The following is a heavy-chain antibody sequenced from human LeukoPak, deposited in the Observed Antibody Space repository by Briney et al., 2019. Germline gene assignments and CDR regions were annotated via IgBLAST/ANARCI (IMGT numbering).Heavy chain of an antibody. CDR2: IYPGDSDT. J-gene: IGHJ4*02. V-gene: IGHV5-51*01. D-gene: IGHD6-13*01. CDR3: ASGRREGHGTYSSIPIPFDY. Sequence: LGESLKISCKGSGYSFTSYWIGWVRQMPGKGLEWMGIIYPGDSDTRYSPSFQGQVTISADKSISTAYLQWSSLKASDTAMYYCASGRREGHGTYSSIPIPFDYXXQGXLXXVSS. CDR1: GYSFTSYW.